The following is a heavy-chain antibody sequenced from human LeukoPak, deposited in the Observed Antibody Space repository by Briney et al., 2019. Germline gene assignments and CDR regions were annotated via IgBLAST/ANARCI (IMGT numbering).Heavy chain of an antibody. Sequence: SETLSLTCAVYGGSFSGYYWSWIRQPPGKGLEWIGEINHSGSTNYNPSLKSRVTISVDTSKNQFSLKLSSVTAADTAVYYCARVFPTYYDFWSGYYTGVSFDYWGQETLVTVSS. D-gene: IGHD3-3*01. CDR1: GGSFSGYY. J-gene: IGHJ4*02. CDR2: INHSGST. CDR3: ARVFPTYYDFWSGYYTGVSFDY. V-gene: IGHV4-34*01.